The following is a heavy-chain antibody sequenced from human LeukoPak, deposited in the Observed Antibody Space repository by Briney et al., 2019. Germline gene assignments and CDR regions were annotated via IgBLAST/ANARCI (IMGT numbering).Heavy chain of an antibody. CDR3: ARGRAAVPVSRLAGEYGMDV. Sequence: ASVKVSCKASGYTFTGYYMHWVRQAPGQGLEWMGWINPNSGGTDYAQKFQGRVTMARDTSISTGSMEVSRLRSDDTAVYYCARGRAAVPVSRLAGEYGMDVWGQGTTVTVSS. CDR2: INPNSGGT. V-gene: IGHV1-2*02. CDR1: GYTFTGYY. J-gene: IGHJ6*02. D-gene: IGHD6-19*01.